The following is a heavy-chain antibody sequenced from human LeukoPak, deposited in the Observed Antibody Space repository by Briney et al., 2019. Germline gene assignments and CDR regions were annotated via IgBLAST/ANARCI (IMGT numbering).Heavy chain of an antibody. CDR2: IGSSSSYI. J-gene: IGHJ4*02. V-gene: IGHV3-21*01. Sequence: GGPLRLSCAASGFTFSSYSMNWVRQAPGKGLEWVSSIGSSSSYIYYADSVKGRFTISRDNAKNSLYLQMNSLRAEDTAVYYCARCSEVVPAATPQDFDYWGQGTLVTVSS. CDR1: GFTFSSYS. D-gene: IGHD2-2*02. CDR3: ARCSEVVPAATPQDFDY.